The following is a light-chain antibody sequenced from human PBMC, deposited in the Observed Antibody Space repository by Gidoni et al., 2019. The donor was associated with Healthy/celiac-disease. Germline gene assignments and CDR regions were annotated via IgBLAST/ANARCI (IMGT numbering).Light chain of an antibody. J-gene: IGKJ1*01. CDR2: AAS. V-gene: IGKV1-27*01. Sequence: DIQMTQSPSSLSASVGDRVTITRRASQGISNYLAWYQQKPGKVPKLLIYAASTLQSGVPSRFSGSGSGTDFTLTISSLQPEDVATYYCQKYNSAPRTFXXXTKVEIK. CDR3: QKYNSAPRT. CDR1: QGISNY.